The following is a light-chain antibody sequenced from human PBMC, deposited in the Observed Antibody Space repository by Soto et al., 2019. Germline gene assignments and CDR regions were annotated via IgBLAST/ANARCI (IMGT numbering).Light chain of an antibody. Sequence: DIQMTQSPSTLSVSVGDIVTITCRASQSISFWLAWYQQKPGSAPNLLIYDASALGGGVPSRFSGSGSGTEFTLTISNLQPDDFAYYYCQQYNSCPLTFGGGTRVEIK. CDR2: DAS. CDR1: QSISFW. J-gene: IGKJ4*01. CDR3: QQYNSCPLT. V-gene: IGKV1-5*01.